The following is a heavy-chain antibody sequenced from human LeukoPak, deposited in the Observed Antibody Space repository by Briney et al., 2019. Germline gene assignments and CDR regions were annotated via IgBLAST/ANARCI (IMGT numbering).Heavy chain of an antibody. V-gene: IGHV4-39*07. D-gene: IGHD2-15*01. CDR3: ARTTEGYCRGRSCYSYYYYMDV. Sequence: SETLSLTCTVSGGPISTSSYYWGWIRQPPGKGLEWIGNIYYSGSTNYNPSLKRRVTISVDTSRNQFSLKLSSVTAADTAVYYCARTTEGYCRGRSCYSYYYYMDVWGKGTTVTVSS. CDR2: IYYSGST. J-gene: IGHJ6*03. CDR1: GGPISTSSYY.